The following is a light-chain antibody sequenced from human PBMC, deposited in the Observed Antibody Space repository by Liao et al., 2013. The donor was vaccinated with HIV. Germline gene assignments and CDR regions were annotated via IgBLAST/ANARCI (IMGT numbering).Light chain of an antibody. Sequence: SYELTQPPSVSVAPGKTARITCGGNNIGSKSVHWYQQKPGQAPVLVIYYDSDRPSGIPERFSGSNSGNTATLSISRVEAGDEADYYCQVWDNSIDHYVFGAGTTVTVL. V-gene: IGLV3-21*01. J-gene: IGLJ1*01. CDR3: QVWDNSIDHYV. CDR1: NIGSKS. CDR2: YDS.